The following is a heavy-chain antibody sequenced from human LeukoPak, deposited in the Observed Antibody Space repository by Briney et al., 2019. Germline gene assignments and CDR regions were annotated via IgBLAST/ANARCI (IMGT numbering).Heavy chain of an antibody. Sequence: GGSLRLSCAASGFTVSSNYMSWVRQAPGKGLEWVSVIYSGGSTYYADSVKGRFTISRDNSKNTLYLQMNSLRAEDTAVYYCARDRSSYYYDSSGYYDYWGQGTLVTVSS. CDR2: IYSGGST. J-gene: IGHJ4*02. CDR3: ARDRSSYYYDSSGYYDY. CDR1: GFTVSSNY. V-gene: IGHV3-53*05. D-gene: IGHD3-22*01.